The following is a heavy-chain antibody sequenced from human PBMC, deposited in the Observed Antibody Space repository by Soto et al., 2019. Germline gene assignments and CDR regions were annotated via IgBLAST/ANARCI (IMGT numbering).Heavy chain of an antibody. CDR2: INAGNGNT. J-gene: IGHJ3*02. V-gene: IGHV1-3*01. CDR1: VYTLTGYA. D-gene: IGHD3-10*01. CDR3: AGDVYYVVCRYYAWWGAFAI. Sequence: ASVKVSCKASVYTLTGYAMHWVRQAPGQRLEWMGWINAGNGNTKYSQKFQGRVTITRDTSASTAYMELSSLRSEDTAVYYCAGDVYYVVCRYYAWWGAFAICGQGKMVTVSS.